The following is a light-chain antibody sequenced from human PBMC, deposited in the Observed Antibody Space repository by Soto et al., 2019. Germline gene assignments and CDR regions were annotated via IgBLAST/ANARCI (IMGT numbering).Light chain of an antibody. CDR2: AAS. CDR3: QQSYSIPIT. CDR1: QSISFY. Sequence: EIPITQSPTSPSASVGDRVSITCRASQSISFYLNWYQQKPGKAHKVLIYAASNLQSGVPSRFSGSGSGTDFTLTISSLQPEDFATYFCQQSYSIPITFGQGTRLEIK. J-gene: IGKJ5*01. V-gene: IGKV1-39*01.